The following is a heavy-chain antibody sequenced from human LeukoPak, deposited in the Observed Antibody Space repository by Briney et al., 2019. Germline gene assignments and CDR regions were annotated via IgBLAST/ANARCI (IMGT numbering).Heavy chain of an antibody. CDR3: AKALGWWPAGDAFDI. V-gene: IGHV3-23*01. J-gene: IGHJ3*02. CDR1: GFTFSSYA. D-gene: IGHD2-8*02. CDR2: ISGSGGST. Sequence: GGSLRLSCTASGFTFSSYAMSWVRQAPGKGLEWVSAISGSGGSTYYADSVKGRFTISRDNSKNTLYLQMNSLRAEDTAVYYCAKALGWWPAGDAFDIWGQGTMVTVSS.